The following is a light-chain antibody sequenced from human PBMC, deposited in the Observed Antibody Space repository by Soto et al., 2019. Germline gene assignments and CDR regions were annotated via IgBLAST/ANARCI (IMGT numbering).Light chain of an antibody. Sequence: EIVMTQSPATLSVSPGERATLSCRASQSVSSNLAWYQQKPGQAPRLLIYGASTRSTGIPARFSGSGSGTEFTLTISSLQSEDFAVYYWQQYNNWPLYTFGQGTKLESK. V-gene: IGKV3-15*01. CDR3: QQYNNWPLYT. CDR1: QSVSSN. J-gene: IGKJ2*01. CDR2: GAS.